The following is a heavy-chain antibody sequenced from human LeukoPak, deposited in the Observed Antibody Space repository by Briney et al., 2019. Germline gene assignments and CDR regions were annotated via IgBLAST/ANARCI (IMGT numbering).Heavy chain of an antibody. CDR2: ISGSGGST. CDR3: AKDNQYSSSWSYYFDY. V-gene: IGHV3-23*01. CDR1: GFTFSSYA. D-gene: IGHD6-13*01. Sequence: PGGSLRLSCAASGFTFSSYAMSWVRQAPGKGLEWVSAISGSGGSTYYADSVKGRFTISRDNSKNTLYLQMNSLRAEDTAVYYCAKDNQYSSSWSYYFDYWGQGTLVTVSS. J-gene: IGHJ4*02.